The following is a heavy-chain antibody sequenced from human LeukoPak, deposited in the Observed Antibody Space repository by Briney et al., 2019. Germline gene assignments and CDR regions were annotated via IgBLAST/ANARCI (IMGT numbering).Heavy chain of an antibody. CDR3: AREDSYGFGIDY. J-gene: IGHJ4*02. Sequence: GGSLRLSCAGSGFMFSNHAMSWVRQAPGKGLEWVSGISTRGGGIYYADSVKGRFTISRDNSKNSLYLQMNSLRAEDTAVYYCAREDSYGFGIDYWGQGTLVTVSS. V-gene: IGHV3-23*01. D-gene: IGHD5-18*01. CDR1: GFMFSNHA. CDR2: ISTRGGGI.